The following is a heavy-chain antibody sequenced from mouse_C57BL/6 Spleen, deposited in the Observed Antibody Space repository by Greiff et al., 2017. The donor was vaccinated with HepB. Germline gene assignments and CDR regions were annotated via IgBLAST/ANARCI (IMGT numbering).Heavy chain of an antibody. CDR2: IDPEDGDT. Sequence: EVKLQQSGAELVRPGASVKLSCTASGFNIKDYYMHWVKQRPEQGLEWIGRIDPEDGDTEYAPKFQGKATMTADTSSNTAYLQLSSLTSEDTAVYYCTGSNYWYFDVWGTGTTVTVSS. CDR3: TGSNYWYFDV. V-gene: IGHV14-1*01. D-gene: IGHD2-5*01. CDR1: GFNIKDYY. J-gene: IGHJ1*03.